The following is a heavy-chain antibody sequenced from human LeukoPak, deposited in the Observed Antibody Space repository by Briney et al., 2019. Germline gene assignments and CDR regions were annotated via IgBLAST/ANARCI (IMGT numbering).Heavy chain of an antibody. V-gene: IGHV3-20*04. Sequence: GGSLRLSCAASGFTFDDYGMSWVRQAPGKGLEWVSCINWYGGRICYADSVKGRFTISRDNAENSLFLQMNSLRAEDTALYYCARFLRYFDWLTSDYYYYYMDVWGKGTTVTVSS. CDR3: ARFLRYFDWLTSDYYYYYMDV. D-gene: IGHD3-9*01. J-gene: IGHJ6*03. CDR2: INWYGGRI. CDR1: GFTFDDYG.